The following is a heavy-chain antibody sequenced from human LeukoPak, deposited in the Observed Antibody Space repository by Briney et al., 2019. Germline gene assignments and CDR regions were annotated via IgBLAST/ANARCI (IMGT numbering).Heavy chain of an antibody. Sequence: GGSLRLSCAASGFTFSSYAMSWVRQAPGKGLEWVSAISGSGGGTYYADSVKGRFTISRDNSKNTLYLQMNSLRAEDTAVYYCAKWVVVPAASLYYYYGMDVWGQGTTVTVSS. CDR2: ISGSGGGT. D-gene: IGHD2-2*01. CDR3: AKWVVVPAASLYYYYGMDV. V-gene: IGHV3-23*01. J-gene: IGHJ6*02. CDR1: GFTFSSYA.